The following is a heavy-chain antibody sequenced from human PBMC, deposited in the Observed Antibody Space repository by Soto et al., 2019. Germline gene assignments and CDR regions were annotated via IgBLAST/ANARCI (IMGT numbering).Heavy chain of an antibody. D-gene: IGHD6-19*01. CDR2: IYYTGST. Sequence: SETLSLTCTVSGGSISSSSYYWGWIRQPPVEGLEWIGYIYYTGSTYYNPSLKSRVTISVDTSKNQFSLKLSSVTAADTAVYYCARVRSSGWYEFDYWGQGTLVTVSS. V-gene: IGHV4-39*07. CDR1: GGSISSSSYY. J-gene: IGHJ4*02. CDR3: ARVRSSGWYEFDY.